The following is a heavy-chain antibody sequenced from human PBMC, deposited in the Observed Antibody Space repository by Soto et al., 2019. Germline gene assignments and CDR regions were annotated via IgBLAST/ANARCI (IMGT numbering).Heavy chain of an antibody. CDR1: GGSINSGGYY. J-gene: IGHJ4*02. CDR3: ARGITMVRGVIHTPYFDY. D-gene: IGHD3-10*01. Sequence: QVQLQESGPGLVKPSQTLSLTCTVSGGSINSGGYYWSWIRQHPGKGLEWIGYIYNSGSTYYNPSLKSRVTISVATSKNQFSLKLSSVTAADTAVYCCARGITMVRGVIHTPYFDYWGQGTLVTVSS. V-gene: IGHV4-31*03. CDR2: IYNSGST.